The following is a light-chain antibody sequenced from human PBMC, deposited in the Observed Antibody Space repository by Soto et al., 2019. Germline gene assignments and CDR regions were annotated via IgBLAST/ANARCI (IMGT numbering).Light chain of an antibody. CDR2: RAS. CDR3: QQCGSSPET. V-gene: IGKV3-20*01. J-gene: IGKJ1*01. Sequence: EKMVSHSPGTLSLTTGERATLSCRASQSVSNNYLAWYQQKPGQAPRLLIYRASSRATGIPDRFSGSGSGTDFTLTISRLEPEDFAVYYCQQCGSSPETFGQGTNVDIK. CDR1: QSVSNNY.